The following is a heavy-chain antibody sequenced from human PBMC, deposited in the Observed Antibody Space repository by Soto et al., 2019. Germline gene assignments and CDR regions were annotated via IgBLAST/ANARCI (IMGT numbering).Heavy chain of an antibody. Sequence: SVKVSCKASGGTFSSYAISWVRQAPGQGLEWMGGIIPIFGTANYAQKFQGRVTITADESTSTAYMELSSLRSEDTAVYYCARARATVTTFHYGMDVWGQGTTVTVSS. D-gene: IGHD4-17*01. J-gene: IGHJ6*02. CDR1: GGTFSSYA. CDR3: ARARATVTTFHYGMDV. V-gene: IGHV1-69*13. CDR2: IIPIFGTA.